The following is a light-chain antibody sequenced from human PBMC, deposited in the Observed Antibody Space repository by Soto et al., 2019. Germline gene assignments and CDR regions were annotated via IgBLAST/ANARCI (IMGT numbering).Light chain of an antibody. CDR1: SSDVGSYNH. Sequence: QSALTQPASASGSPGQSITISCTGTSSDVGSYNHVSWYQQHPGKAPKLMIYEVSKRPSGVSNRFSGSKSGNTASLTISGLQAEDEADYYCSSYAGSSTPVVFGAGTKLTVL. J-gene: IGLJ2*01. V-gene: IGLV2-23*02. CDR3: SSYAGSSTPVV. CDR2: EVS.